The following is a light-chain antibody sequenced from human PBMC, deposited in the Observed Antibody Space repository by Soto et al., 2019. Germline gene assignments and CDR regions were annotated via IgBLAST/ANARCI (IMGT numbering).Light chain of an antibody. Sequence: QSAPTQPPSVSGAPRQRVTISCTGSSSNIGAGYDVHWYQQLPGTAPKLLIYGNSNRPSGVPDRFSGSKSGTSASLAITGLQAEDEADYYCQSYDSSLSGYVFGTGTKVTVL. CDR1: SSNIGAGYD. CDR3: QSYDSSLSGYV. CDR2: GNS. J-gene: IGLJ1*01. V-gene: IGLV1-40*01.